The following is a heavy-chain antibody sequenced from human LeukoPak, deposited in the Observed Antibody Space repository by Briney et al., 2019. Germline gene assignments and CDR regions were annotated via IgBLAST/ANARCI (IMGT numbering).Heavy chain of an antibody. CDR2: IIPILGIA. CDR1: GGTFSSYA. V-gene: IGHV1-69*04. Sequence: ASVKVSCKASGGTFSSYAISWVRQAPGQGLERMGRIIPILGIANYAQKFQGRVTITADKSTSTAYMELSSPRSEDTAVYYCASGGNDYYYYGMDVWGQGTTVTVSS. D-gene: IGHD3-10*01. CDR3: ASGGNDYYYYGMDV. J-gene: IGHJ6*02.